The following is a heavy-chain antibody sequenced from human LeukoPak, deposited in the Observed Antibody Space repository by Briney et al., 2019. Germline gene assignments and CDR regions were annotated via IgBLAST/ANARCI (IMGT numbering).Heavy chain of an antibody. Sequence: SVKVSCKASGYTFTVYYMHWMRQPPGQGLEWMGWINPKSGGTIYAQKFQGRVTMTRDTSISTAYMELSSLRSDDTAIYYCARDRTDLRWFDPWGQGTLVSVSS. CDR1: GYTFTVYY. D-gene: IGHD4-17*01. CDR2: INPKSGGT. J-gene: IGHJ5*02. V-gene: IGHV1-2*02. CDR3: ARDRTDLRWFDP.